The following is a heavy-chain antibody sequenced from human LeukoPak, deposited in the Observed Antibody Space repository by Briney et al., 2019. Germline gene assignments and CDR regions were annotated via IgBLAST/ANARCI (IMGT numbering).Heavy chain of an antibody. J-gene: IGHJ4*02. D-gene: IGHD3-22*01. CDR1: GGTFSSYA. CDR3: AKDYYDSSGYFDY. Sequence: SSVKVSCKASGGTFSSYAITWVRQAPGQGLEWMGRIIPIFGTTNYAQKLQGRVTITTDESTSTACMELSSLRSEDTAVYYCAKDYYDSSGYFDYWGQGTLVTVSS. V-gene: IGHV1-69*05. CDR2: IIPIFGTT.